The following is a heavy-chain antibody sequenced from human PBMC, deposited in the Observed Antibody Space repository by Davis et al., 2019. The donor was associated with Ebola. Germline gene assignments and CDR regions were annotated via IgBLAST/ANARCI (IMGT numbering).Heavy chain of an antibody. CDR2: INPNSGGT. V-gene: IGHV1-2*02. CDR3: ATPVVSGSYYHYFDY. J-gene: IGHJ4*02. Sequence: ASVKVSCKASGYTFNSYYMHWVRQAPGQGLEWMGWINPNSGGTNYEQKFQGRVTMTRDTSISTAYMEVSRLRSDDTAVYYCATPVVSGSYYHYFDYWGQGTLVTVSS. D-gene: IGHD1-26*01. CDR1: GYTFNSYY.